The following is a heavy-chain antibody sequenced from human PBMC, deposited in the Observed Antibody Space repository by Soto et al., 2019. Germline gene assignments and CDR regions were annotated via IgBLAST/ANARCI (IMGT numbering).Heavy chain of an antibody. CDR3: AREVDYYDSSGYQDAFDI. Sequence: QVQLQESGPGLVKPSETLSLTCTVSGGSISSYYWSWIRQPAGKGLEWIGRIYTSGSTNYNPSLKSRVTMSVDTSKNQFSLKLSSVTAAVTAVYYCAREVDYYDSSGYQDAFDIWGQGTMVTVSS. V-gene: IGHV4-4*07. D-gene: IGHD3-22*01. CDR1: GGSISSYY. CDR2: IYTSGST. J-gene: IGHJ3*02.